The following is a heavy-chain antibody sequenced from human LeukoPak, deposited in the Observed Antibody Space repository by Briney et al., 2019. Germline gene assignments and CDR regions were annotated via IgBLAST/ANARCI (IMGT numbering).Heavy chain of an antibody. V-gene: IGHV2-5*02. CDR3: AHRIRYFEWKGDAFDI. CDR1: GFSLSTSGVG. Sequence: SGPTLVKCTQTLTLTCTFSGFSLSTSGVGVGGRIQPPGKALEWLALIDWDDDKRYIPSLKSRLTITTDTSTNQVVLTMTNIDPVDTATYYSAHRIRYFEWKGDAFDIWGQGTMVTVPP. J-gene: IGHJ3*02. CDR2: IDWDDDK. D-gene: IGHD3-9*01.